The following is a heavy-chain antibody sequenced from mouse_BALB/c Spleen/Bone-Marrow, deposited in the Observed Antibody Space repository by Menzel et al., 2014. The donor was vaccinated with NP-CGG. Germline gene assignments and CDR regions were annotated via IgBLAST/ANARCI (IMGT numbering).Heavy chain of an antibody. CDR2: ISSGSTAI. CDR1: GFTFSTFG. Sequence: EVQLVESGGGLVQPGGSRKLSCAASGFTFSTFGMHWVCQAPEKGLEWVAYISSGSTAIFYADTLKGRFTISRDNPENTLFLQMTSPRSEDTAMYYCARGGNWDDFDVWGAGTTVTVSS. CDR3: ARGGNWDDFDV. J-gene: IGHJ1*01. V-gene: IGHV5-17*02. D-gene: IGHD4-1*01.